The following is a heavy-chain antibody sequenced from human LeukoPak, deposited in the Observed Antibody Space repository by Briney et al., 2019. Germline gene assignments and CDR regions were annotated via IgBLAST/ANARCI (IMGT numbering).Heavy chain of an antibody. CDR3: ARRGFGELFNYYMDV. CDR2: INHSGST. V-gene: IGHV4-34*01. J-gene: IGHJ6*03. Sequence: PSETLSLTCAVYGGSFSGYYWSWIRQPPGKGLEWIGEINHSGSTNYNPSLKSRVTISVDTSKNQFSLKLSSVTAADTALYYCARRGFGELFNYYMDVWGKGTTVTISS. CDR1: GGSFSGYY. D-gene: IGHD3-10*01.